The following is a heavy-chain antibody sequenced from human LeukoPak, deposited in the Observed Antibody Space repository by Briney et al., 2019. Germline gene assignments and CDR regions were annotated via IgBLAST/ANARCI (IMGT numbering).Heavy chain of an antibody. V-gene: IGHV4-38-2*01. CDR2: IYHSGST. D-gene: IGHD3-22*01. J-gene: IGHJ5*02. Sequence: PSETLSLTCAVSGYSISSGYYWGWIRQPPGKGLEWIGSIYHSGSTYYNPSLKSRATISVDTSKNQFSLKLSSVTAADTAVYYCARHEICNSSGYYYKYCWFDPWGQGTLVTVSS. CDR1: GYSISSGYY. CDR3: ARHEICNSSGYYYKYCWFDP.